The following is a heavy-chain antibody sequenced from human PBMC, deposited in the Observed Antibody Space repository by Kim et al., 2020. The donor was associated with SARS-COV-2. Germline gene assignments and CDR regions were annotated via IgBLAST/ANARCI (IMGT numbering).Heavy chain of an antibody. J-gene: IGHJ4*02. D-gene: IGHD6-19*01. CDR2: TEAT. CDR3: ANRAVALDS. Sequence: TEATHYNPSLKSRVTISVEPSKNQFSLKLTSLTAADTAVYYCANRAVALDSWGQGTLVTVSS. V-gene: IGHV4-59*01.